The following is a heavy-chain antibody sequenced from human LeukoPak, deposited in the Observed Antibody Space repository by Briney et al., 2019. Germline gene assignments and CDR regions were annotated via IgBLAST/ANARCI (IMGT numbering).Heavy chain of an antibody. Sequence: SETLSLTCTVSGGSISSGDYYWSWIRQPPGKGLEWIGYIYYSGSTYYNPSLKSRVTISVDTSKNQFSLKLSSVTAADTAVYYCARSDYVWGSYRYLDYSGQGTLVTVSS. D-gene: IGHD3-16*02. CDR3: ARSDYVWGSYRYLDY. CDR1: GGSISSGDYY. CDR2: IYYSGST. J-gene: IGHJ4*02. V-gene: IGHV4-30-4*08.